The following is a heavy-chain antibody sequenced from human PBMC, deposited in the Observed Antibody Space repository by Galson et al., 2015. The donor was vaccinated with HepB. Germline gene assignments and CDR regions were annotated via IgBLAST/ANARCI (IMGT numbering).Heavy chain of an antibody. CDR3: TTEGETTVTTPTPYWYFDL. D-gene: IGHD4-17*01. Sequence: SLRLSCAASGFTFSNAWMSWVRQAPGKGLDWVGRIKSKTDGGTTDYGAPVKGRFTISRDDSKNTLYLQMNSLKTEDTAVYYCTTEGETTVTTPTPYWYFDLWGRGTLVTVSS. CDR2: IKSKTDGGTT. V-gene: IGHV3-15*01. J-gene: IGHJ2*01. CDR1: GFTFSNAW.